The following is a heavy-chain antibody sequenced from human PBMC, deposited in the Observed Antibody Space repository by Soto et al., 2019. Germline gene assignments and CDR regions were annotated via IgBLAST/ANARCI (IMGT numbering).Heavy chain of an antibody. CDR1: GYTFTASG. Sequence: QVQLVQSGPEVQKPGASLKVSCNASGYTFTASGISWVRQAPGQGLEWMGWTSIYNGHTEYSPKFLGRVVMTTDTSEDTAYLELKSLRPDEADLYYCAIWDDYGASDQYHFDQLGQGTMVTVS. J-gene: IGHJ4*02. D-gene: IGHD4-17*01. CDR2: TSIYNGHT. CDR3: AIWDDYGASDQYHFDQ. V-gene: IGHV1-18*01.